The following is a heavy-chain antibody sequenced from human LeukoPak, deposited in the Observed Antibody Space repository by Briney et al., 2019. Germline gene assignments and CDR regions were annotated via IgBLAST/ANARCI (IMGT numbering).Heavy chain of an antibody. CDR2: IYYSGST. CDR1: GGSISSYY. CDR3: ARDLAPRGYSSTRRDFYYSMDV. Sequence: SETLSLTCTVSGGSISSYYWSWIRQPPGKGLEWIGYIYYSGSTNYNPSLKSRVTISVDTSKNQFSLKLSSVTAADTAVYYCARDLAPRGYSSTRRDFYYSMDVWGQGTTVTVSS. D-gene: IGHD6-13*01. V-gene: IGHV4-59*01. J-gene: IGHJ6*02.